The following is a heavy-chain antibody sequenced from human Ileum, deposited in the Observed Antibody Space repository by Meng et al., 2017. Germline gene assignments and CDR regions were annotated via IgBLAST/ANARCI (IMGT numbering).Heavy chain of an antibody. CDR3: AKGRSYGWRYFDH. V-gene: IGHV3-23*01. CDR2: VNGGGDVS. J-gene: IGHJ4*02. Sequence: GGSLRLSCVVSGFTFSDYSMSWVRQSPGKGLEWVSVVNGGGDVSGYADSMKGRFTISRDNSKNTLYLQMDSLRADDTAVYYCAKGRSYGWRYFDHWGQGTLVTVSS. D-gene: IGHD3-16*01. CDR1: GFTFSDYS.